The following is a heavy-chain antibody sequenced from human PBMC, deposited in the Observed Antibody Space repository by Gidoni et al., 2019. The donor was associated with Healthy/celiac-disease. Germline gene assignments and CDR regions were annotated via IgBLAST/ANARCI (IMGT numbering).Heavy chain of an antibody. CDR3: ARQIRIGVGPAAHYYYYGMDV. CDR1: GCSISSRSYS. V-gene: IGHV4-39*01. J-gene: IGHJ6*02. CDR2: IYYSGST. Sequence: QLQLQESGPGLVQPSETLSLPCTVSGCSISSRSYSWGWIRQPPGKGLEWIGSIYYSGSTDYNPSLKSRVTISVDTSKNQFSLKLSSVTAADTAVYYCARQIRIGVGPAAHYYYYGMDVWGQGTTVTVSS. D-gene: IGHD2-2*01.